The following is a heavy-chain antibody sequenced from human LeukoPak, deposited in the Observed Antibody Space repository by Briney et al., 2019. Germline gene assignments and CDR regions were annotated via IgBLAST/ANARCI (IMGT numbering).Heavy chain of an antibody. CDR1: GYTFTVYF. CDR2: INPNSGGT. Sequence: GASVKGSCKASGYTFTVYFMHWVRQAPGQGLEWMGWINPNSGGTNYARKFQGRVTMTRDTSISTAYMELSRLRSDDTAVYYCARELNYDSSGYYFDYWGQGTLVTVSS. V-gene: IGHV1-2*02. CDR3: ARELNYDSSGYYFDY. J-gene: IGHJ4*02. D-gene: IGHD3-22*01.